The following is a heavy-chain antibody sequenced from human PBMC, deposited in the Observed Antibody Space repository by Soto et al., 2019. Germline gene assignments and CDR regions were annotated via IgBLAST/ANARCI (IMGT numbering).Heavy chain of an antibody. CDR2: IYDRGNT. CDR1: GGSISSGGYY. D-gene: IGHD5-12*01. Sequence: QVQLQELGPGLVKPSQTLSLTCTVSGGSISSGGYYWSWIRQHPGKGLEWIGYIYDRGNTYYNPSLKSRVIISVDTSKNQFSLKLSSVTAADTAVYYCAREEGGGYDHRWFDPWGQGTLVTVSS. V-gene: IGHV4-31*03. J-gene: IGHJ5*02. CDR3: AREEGGGYDHRWFDP.